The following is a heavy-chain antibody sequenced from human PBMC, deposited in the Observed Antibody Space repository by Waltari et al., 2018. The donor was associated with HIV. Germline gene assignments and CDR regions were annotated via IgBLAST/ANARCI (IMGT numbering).Heavy chain of an antibody. V-gene: IGHV4-34*01. CDR1: GESFTGFY. CDR3: ARRAGHSNGSQRLDH. Sequence: QLQIQQWGAGLVKPSETLSLTCVVSGESFTGFYWSFIRQPPGKGLEWIGEIHPSGTTNYNPSLKSRVTLSLQTSKSEFYLTLTSVTAADTAVYYCARRAGHSNGSQRLDHWGQGTLVSVSA. D-gene: IGHD3-22*01. J-gene: IGHJ4*02. CDR2: IHPSGTT.